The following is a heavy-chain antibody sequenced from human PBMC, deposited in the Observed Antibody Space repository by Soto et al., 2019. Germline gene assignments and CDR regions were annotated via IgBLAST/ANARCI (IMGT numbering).Heavy chain of an antibody. V-gene: IGHV3-72*01. CDR1: GFTFSDHT. D-gene: IGHD1-26*01. J-gene: IGHJ3*02. Sequence: EVQLVESGGGLVQPGGSLRLSCEASGFTFSDHTIDWFRQAPGKGREWVGGRRNKAKSYTTEYDASVKGRFTISRDDSKSSLFLQMHSLKIEDTAMYYCVRDDSRGSSSAFDIWGQGTMVTVSS. CDR2: RRNKAKSYTT. CDR3: VRDDSRGSSSAFDI.